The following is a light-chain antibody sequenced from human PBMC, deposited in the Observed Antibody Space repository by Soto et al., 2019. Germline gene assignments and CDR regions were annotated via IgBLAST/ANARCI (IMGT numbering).Light chain of an antibody. CDR3: QQYDRASWT. Sequence: DIQMTQSPSTLSASVGDRVIITCRASQSISSWLAWYQQKPGKAPNLLIYRASTLKSGIPSRFSGSGSGTNFTLTGSSLQPDDFATYYCQQYDRASWTFCQGSKVEIK. V-gene: IGKV1-5*03. CDR1: QSISSW. J-gene: IGKJ1*01. CDR2: RAS.